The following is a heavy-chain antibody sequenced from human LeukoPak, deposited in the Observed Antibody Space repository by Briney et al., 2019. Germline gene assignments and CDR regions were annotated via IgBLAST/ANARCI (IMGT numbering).Heavy chain of an antibody. CDR2: PKGSEYTT. J-gene: IGHJ4*02. D-gene: IGHD1-26*01. Sequence: GRSLRLSCAGSGFTLNHYWMHWVRQAPGKGLVWVSLPKGSEYTTTYADFVKGRFTMSTDDARNTLFLGMNSLRGDDTAVYYCARDGRGTLPFDYWGQGILVTVSS. CDR3: ARDGRGTLPFDY. CDR1: GFTLNHYW. V-gene: IGHV3-74*01.